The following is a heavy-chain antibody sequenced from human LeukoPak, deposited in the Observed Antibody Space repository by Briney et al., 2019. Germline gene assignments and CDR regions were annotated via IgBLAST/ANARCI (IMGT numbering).Heavy chain of an antibody. CDR3: AKGYCSSTSCYGRLDY. CDR1: GFTFSDYY. D-gene: IGHD2-2*01. CDR2: ISYDGSNK. V-gene: IGHV3-30*18. J-gene: IGHJ4*02. Sequence: GGSLRLSCAASGFTFSDYYMSWIRQAPGKGLEWVAVISYDGSNKYYADSVKGRFTISRDNSKNTLYLQMNSLRAEDTAVYYCAKGYCSSTSCYGRLDYWGQGTLVTVSS.